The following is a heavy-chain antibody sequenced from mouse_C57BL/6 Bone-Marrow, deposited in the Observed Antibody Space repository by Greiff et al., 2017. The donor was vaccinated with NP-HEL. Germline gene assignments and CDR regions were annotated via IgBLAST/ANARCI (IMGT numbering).Heavy chain of an antibody. J-gene: IGHJ2*01. CDR1: GYAFSSYW. CDR3: ASPYYGSFDY. Sequence: RVEPGASVKISCKASGYAFSSYWMNWVKQRPGKGLEWIGQIYPGDGDTNYNGKFKGKATLTADKSSSTAYMQLSSLTSEDSAVYFCASPYYGSFDYWGQGTTLTVSS. V-gene: IGHV1-80*01. D-gene: IGHD1-1*01. CDR2: IYPGDGDT.